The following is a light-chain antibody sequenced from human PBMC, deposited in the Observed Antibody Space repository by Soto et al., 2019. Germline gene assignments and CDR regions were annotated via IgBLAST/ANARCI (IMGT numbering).Light chain of an antibody. V-gene: IGLV2-8*01. CDR2: ELT. CDR1: SSDIGGYDY. J-gene: IGLJ2*01. Sequence: QSALTQPPSASGSPGQSVIISCTGTSSDIGGYDYVSWFQHHPGRAPKLMIYELTKRPSGVPDRFSGSRSGNTASLTVSGLQAEDEADYYCSSYAGSNNVIFGGGTKVTVL. CDR3: SSYAGSNNVI.